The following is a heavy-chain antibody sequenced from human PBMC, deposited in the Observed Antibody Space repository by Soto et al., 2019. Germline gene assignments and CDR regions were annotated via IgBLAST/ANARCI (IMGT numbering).Heavy chain of an antibody. J-gene: IGHJ6*02. CDR3: ASSLPIGYCSGGSCYPEGNYYYYYGMDV. V-gene: IGHV1-46*01. Sequence: ASVKVSCKASGGTFSSYTISWVRQAPGQGLEWMGIINPSGGSTSYAQKFQGRVTMTRDTSTSTVYMELSSLRSEDTAVYYCASSLPIGYCSGGSCYPEGNYYYYYGMDVWGQGTTVTVSS. CDR1: GGTFSSYT. D-gene: IGHD2-15*01. CDR2: INPSGGST.